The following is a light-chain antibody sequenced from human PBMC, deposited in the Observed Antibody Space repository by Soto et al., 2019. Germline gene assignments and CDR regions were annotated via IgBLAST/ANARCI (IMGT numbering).Light chain of an antibody. CDR2: DTS. Sequence: EIVMTQSPATLSLSPGERATLSCRASQSVSSNLAWYQQKPGQAPRLLIYDTSTRAAGIAARFSGSGSGTEFTLTISSLQSEDFAVYYCQQYVHWPPGTFGQGTKVDIK. CDR1: QSVSSN. V-gene: IGKV3-15*01. J-gene: IGKJ1*01. CDR3: QQYVHWPPGT.